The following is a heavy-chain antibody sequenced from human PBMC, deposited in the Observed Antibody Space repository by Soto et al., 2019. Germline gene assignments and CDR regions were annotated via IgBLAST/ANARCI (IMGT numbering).Heavy chain of an antibody. D-gene: IGHD3-10*01. J-gene: IGHJ5*02. V-gene: IGHV1-18*04. Sequence: ASVKVSCKASGYTFTSYGISWVRQAPGQGLEWMGWINGFSSNTHYAENLQGRVTMTTDTVTSTAYMELRSLRSDDTAMYYCARASIRGVTSSPWGQGTLVAVSS. CDR2: INGFSSNT. CDR3: ARASIRGVTSSP. CDR1: GYTFTSYG.